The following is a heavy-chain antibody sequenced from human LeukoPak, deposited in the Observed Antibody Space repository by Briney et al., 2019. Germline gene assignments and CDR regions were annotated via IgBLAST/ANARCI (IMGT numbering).Heavy chain of an antibody. Sequence: SETLSLTCAVYGGSFSGYYWSWIRQPPGKGLEWIGYIYYSGSTYYNPSLKSRVTISVDTSKNQFSLKLSSVTAADTAVYYCARESRDGHAFDIWGQGTMVTVSS. CDR3: ARESRDGHAFDI. J-gene: IGHJ3*02. V-gene: IGHV4-34*09. CDR2: IYYSGST. D-gene: IGHD5-24*01. CDR1: GGSFSGYY.